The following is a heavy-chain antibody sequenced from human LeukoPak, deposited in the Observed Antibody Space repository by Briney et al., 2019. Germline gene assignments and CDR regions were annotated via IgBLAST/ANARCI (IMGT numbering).Heavy chain of an antibody. CDR3: ARVITTLTTYYYYGMDV. J-gene: IGHJ6*02. V-gene: IGHV3-23*01. CDR2: ISGSGGST. CDR1: GFTFSSYA. D-gene: IGHD4-4*01. Sequence: GGSLRLSCAASGFTFSSYAMSWVRQAPGKGLEWVSAISGSGGSTYYADSVKGRFTISRDNAKNSLFLQMNSLRAEDTAVYYCARVITTLTTYYYYGMDVWGQGTTVTVSS.